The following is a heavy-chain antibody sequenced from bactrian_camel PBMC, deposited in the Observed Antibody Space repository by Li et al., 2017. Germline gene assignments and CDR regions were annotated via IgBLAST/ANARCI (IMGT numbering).Heavy chain of an antibody. CDR2: IYTRDQSA. J-gene: IGHJ4*01. D-gene: IGHD7*01. V-gene: IGHV3S1*01. CDR3: AAGSSFSLVPMVPSRYNY. Sequence: HVQLVESGGGSVQTGGSLRLSCAVSLNPTSDYCLGWIRQAPGKEREGVALIYTRDQSAYYLDSVKGRFTVSLDNAKNTLYLQMNSLRPEDTAMYSCAAGSSFSLVPMVPSRYNYWGQGTQVTVS. CDR1: LNPTSDYC.